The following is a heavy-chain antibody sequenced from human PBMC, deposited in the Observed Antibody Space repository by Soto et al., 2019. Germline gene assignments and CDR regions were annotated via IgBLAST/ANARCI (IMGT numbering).Heavy chain of an antibody. CDR1: GGSISSYNW. J-gene: IGHJ3*02. CDR2: IYHSVST. Sequence: QVQLQESGPGLVKPSGTLSLTCAVSGGSISSYNWWSWVRQPPGKGLEWIGEIYHSVSTNYNPSLTSRVTMSMDKSNNQFFLKLNSVTAADTAVYYCARDALDIWGQGTVVTVSS. V-gene: IGHV4-4*02. CDR3: ARDALDI.